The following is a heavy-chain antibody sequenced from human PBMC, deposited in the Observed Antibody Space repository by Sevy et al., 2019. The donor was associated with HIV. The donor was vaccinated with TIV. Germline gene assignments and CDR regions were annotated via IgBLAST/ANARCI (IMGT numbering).Heavy chain of an antibody. CDR2: INPDSGGP. V-gene: IGHV1-2*02. J-gene: IGHJ4*02. Sequence: ASVKVSCKASGYTFTGYYMDWVRQAPGQGLEWMGWINPDSGGPNYAPKFQGRVTLTRDTSISTAYMELSRLKSVDTAVYYCVRDDRDGYFDYWGQGTLVTVSS. CDR1: GYTFTGYY. CDR3: VRDDRDGYFDY.